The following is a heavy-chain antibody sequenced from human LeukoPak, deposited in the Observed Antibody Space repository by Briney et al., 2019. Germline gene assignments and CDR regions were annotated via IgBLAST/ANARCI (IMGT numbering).Heavy chain of an antibody. D-gene: IGHD6-25*01. Sequence: SETLSLTCTVSGGSISSSSDYWGWIRQPPGKGLEWIGSIVYTGRTYYNPSLKSRLTISVDASKNQFSLKLSSVTAADTAAYYCARGRGNYYYYGMDVWGQGTTVSVSS. V-gene: IGHV4-39*01. CDR3: ARGRGNYYYYGMDV. CDR2: IVYTGRT. CDR1: GGSISSSSDY. J-gene: IGHJ6*02.